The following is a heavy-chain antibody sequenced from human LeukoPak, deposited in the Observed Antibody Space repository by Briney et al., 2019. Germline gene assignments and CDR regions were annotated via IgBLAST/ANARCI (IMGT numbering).Heavy chain of an antibody. V-gene: IGHV6-1*01. Sequence: SQTLSLTCAISGDSVSSNSAAWNWIRQSPSRGLEWLGRTYYRSKWYNDYAVSVKSRITINPDTSKNQFSLQLNSVTPEDTAVYYCARGIVAAYEAFRYNWFDPWGQGSLVTVSS. CDR1: GDSVSSNSAA. J-gene: IGHJ5*02. D-gene: IGHD5-12*01. CDR3: ARGIVAAYEAFRYNWFDP. CDR2: TYYRSKWYN.